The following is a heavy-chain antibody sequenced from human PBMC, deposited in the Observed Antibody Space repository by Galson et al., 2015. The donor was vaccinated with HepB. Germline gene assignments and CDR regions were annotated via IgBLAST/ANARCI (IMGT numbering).Heavy chain of an antibody. D-gene: IGHD1-26*01. V-gene: IGHV3-11*06. CDR1: GFTFTDYY. CDR3: TRDLGATKLDY. CDR2: ISGNTGYT. Sequence: SLRLSCAASGFTFTDYYMTWIRQAPGKGLEWVSYISGNTGYTNYADSVKGRFTISRDNAKNSLYLQMNSLRADDSAVYFCTRDLGATKLDYWGQGTLVTVSS. J-gene: IGHJ4*02.